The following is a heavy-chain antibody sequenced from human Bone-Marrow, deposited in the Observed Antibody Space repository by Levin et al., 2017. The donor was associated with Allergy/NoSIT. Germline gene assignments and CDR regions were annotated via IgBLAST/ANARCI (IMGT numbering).Heavy chain of an antibody. Sequence: GGSLRLSCAASGFTFSSYEMNWVRQAPGKGLEWVSYISSSGSTIYYADSVKGRFTISRDNAKNSLYLQMNSLRAEDTAVYYCARDSVGEWLVPGVDYWGQGTLVTVSS. CDR1: GFTFSSYE. CDR3: ARDSVGEWLVPGVDY. J-gene: IGHJ4*02. V-gene: IGHV3-48*03. CDR2: ISSSGSTI. D-gene: IGHD6-19*01.